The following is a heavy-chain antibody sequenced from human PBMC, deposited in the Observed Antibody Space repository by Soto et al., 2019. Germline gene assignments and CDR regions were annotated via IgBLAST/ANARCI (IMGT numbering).Heavy chain of an antibody. CDR1: GFTFSSYG. CDR2: ISYDGSNK. CDR3: AKDGINARITIFGVAIGYYYYMDV. Sequence: QVQLVESGGGVVQPGRSLRLSCAASGFTFSSYGMHWVRQAPGKGLEWVAVISYDGSNKYYADSVKGRFTISRDNSKNTLYLQMNSLRAEDTAVYYCAKDGINARITIFGVAIGYYYYMDVWGKGTTVTVSS. V-gene: IGHV3-30*18. D-gene: IGHD3-3*01. J-gene: IGHJ6*03.